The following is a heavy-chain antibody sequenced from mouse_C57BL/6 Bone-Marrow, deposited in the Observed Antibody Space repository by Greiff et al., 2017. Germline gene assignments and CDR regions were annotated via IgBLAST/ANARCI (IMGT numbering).Heavy chain of an antibody. CDR3: ARSGDGYRTFDD. Sequence: QVQLQQSGAELVRPGTSVKVSCKASGYAFTNYLIEWVKQRPGQGLEWIGVLNPGSGGTNYNEKFKGKATLTADKSSSTAYMQLCSLTSEHSAVYFWARSGDGYRTFDDWGKGTTLTVSS. D-gene: IGHD2-3*01. J-gene: IGHJ2*01. V-gene: IGHV1-54*01. CDR1: GYAFTNYL. CDR2: LNPGSGGT.